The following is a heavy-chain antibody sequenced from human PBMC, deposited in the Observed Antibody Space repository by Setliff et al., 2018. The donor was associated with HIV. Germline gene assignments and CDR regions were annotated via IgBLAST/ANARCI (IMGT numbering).Heavy chain of an antibody. Sequence: GESLKISCKGFGYSFTNYWIGWVRQMPGKGLEWMGIIYPADSHTSYRPSFQGHVTISADRSISTAYLQWSSLKASDTAVYYCARHWPVDTAIPYYMDVWGKGTTVTVSS. V-gene: IGHV5-51*01. CDR1: GYSFTNYW. CDR2: IYPADSHT. J-gene: IGHJ6*03. D-gene: IGHD5-18*01. CDR3: ARHWPVDTAIPYYMDV.